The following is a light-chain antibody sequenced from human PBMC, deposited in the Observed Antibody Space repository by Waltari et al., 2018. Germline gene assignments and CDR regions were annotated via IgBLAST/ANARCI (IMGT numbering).Light chain of an antibody. CDR1: QSVSSN. Sequence: EAVMTQSPATLSVSPGERATLSCRASQSVSSNLVWYQQKPGQAPRLLIYGASTRATGVPARFSGSGSGTEFTLTISSLQSEDSAVYFCRQHHHWPRTFGQGTKVEIK. V-gene: IGKV3-15*01. J-gene: IGKJ1*01. CDR2: GAS. CDR3: RQHHHWPRT.